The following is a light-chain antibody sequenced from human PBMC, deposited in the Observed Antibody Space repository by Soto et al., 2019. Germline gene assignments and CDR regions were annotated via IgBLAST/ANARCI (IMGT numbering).Light chain of an antibody. CDR3: QQYNSYSS. V-gene: IGKV1-5*03. CDR1: QTISSW. Sequence: DIQMTQSPSTLSGSVGDRVTITCRASQTISSWLAWYQQKPGKAPNLLIYKASTLKSGVPSRFSGSGSGTEFTLTISGLQPDDFATYYCQQYNSYSSFGQGTKVDIK. J-gene: IGKJ1*01. CDR2: KAS.